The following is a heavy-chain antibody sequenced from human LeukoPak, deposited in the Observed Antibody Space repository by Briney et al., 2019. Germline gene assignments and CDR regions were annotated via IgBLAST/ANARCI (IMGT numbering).Heavy chain of an antibody. CDR2: INHSGST. J-gene: IGHJ5*02. CDR1: GGSFSGYY. D-gene: IGHD2-21*02. CDR3: VSLVTTINNWFDP. Sequence: SETLSLTCAVYGGSFSGYYWSWIRQPPGKGLEWIGEINHSGSTNYNPSLKSRVTISVDTSKNQFSLKLSSVTGADTAMYYWVSLVTTINNWFDPGGQGTLVTVS. V-gene: IGHV4-34*01.